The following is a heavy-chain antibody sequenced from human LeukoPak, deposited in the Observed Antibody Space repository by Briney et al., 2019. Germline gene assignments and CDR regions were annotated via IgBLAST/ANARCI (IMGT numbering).Heavy chain of an antibody. D-gene: IGHD1-26*01. J-gene: IGHJ3*02. V-gene: IGHV4-59*01. CDR2: IHYSGST. CDR1: GGSMSTYY. CDR3: ARARVGATSDDALDI. Sequence: SETLSLTCTVSGGSMSTYYWSWIRQPPEKGLEWIGYIHYSGSTSYNPSLRSRVTISGDMSKNQFSLKLSSVIAADTAVYYCARARVGATSDDALDIWGQGTMVTVSS.